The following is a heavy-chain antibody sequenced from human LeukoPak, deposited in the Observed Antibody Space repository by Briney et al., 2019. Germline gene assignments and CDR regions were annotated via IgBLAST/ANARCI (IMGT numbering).Heavy chain of an antibody. J-gene: IGHJ5*02. D-gene: IGHD3-16*01. CDR2: MYNSGST. CDR3: ARDLPASLRRPIGGGWLYP. Sequence: SETPSLTRTVSGGSLKNNNYYWSWIRQRPGKGLEWIGYMYNSGSTHYNPSLQSRVTMAVDASKSQFSLNLTSVPPSDTAVYYCARDLPASLRRPIGGGWLYPWGQGILVTVSS. CDR1: GGSLKNNNYY. V-gene: IGHV4-31*03.